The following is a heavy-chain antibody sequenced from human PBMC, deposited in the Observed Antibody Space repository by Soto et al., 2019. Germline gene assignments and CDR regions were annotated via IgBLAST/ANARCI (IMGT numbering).Heavy chain of an antibody. D-gene: IGHD1-26*01. CDR3: ARGLRMYSGSYYFDY. Sequence: SETLSLTCTVSGGSISSGGYYWSWIRQHPGKGLEWIGYIYYSGSTYYNPSLKSRVTISVDTSKNQFSLKLSSVTAADTAVYYCARGLRMYSGSYYFDYWGQGTLVTVSS. CDR2: IYYSGST. CDR1: GGSISSGGYY. J-gene: IGHJ4*02. V-gene: IGHV4-31*03.